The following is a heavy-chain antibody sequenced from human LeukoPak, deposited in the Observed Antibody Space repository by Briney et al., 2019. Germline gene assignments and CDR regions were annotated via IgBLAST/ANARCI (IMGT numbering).Heavy chain of an antibody. CDR3: AKDSSGWYDVGAFDI. J-gene: IGHJ3*02. V-gene: IGHV3-23*01. D-gene: IGHD6-19*01. CDR1: GFTLSSYA. CDR2: ISGGGGST. Sequence: GGSLRLSCAASGFTLSSYAMNWVRRAPGKGLEWVSAISGGGGSTYYADSVKGRFTISRDNSKNTLYLQLNSLRAEDTAVYYCAKDSSGWYDVGAFDIWGQGTMVTVSS.